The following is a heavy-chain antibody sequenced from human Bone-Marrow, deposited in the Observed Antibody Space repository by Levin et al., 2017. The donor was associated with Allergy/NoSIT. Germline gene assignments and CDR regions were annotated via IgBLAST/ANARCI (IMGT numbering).Heavy chain of an antibody. CDR2: ITSDGIST. CDR3: VRGDAYYNESSGSRY. Sequence: GESLKISCAVSGFTFSRYWMHLVRQAPGKGLVWISRITSDGISTNYADSVKGRFTISRDNAKNTLYLQMNSLRAEDTAVYYCVRGDAYYNESSGSRYWGQGTLVTVSS. D-gene: IGHD3-22*01. J-gene: IGHJ4*02. V-gene: IGHV3-74*01. CDR1: GFTFSRYW.